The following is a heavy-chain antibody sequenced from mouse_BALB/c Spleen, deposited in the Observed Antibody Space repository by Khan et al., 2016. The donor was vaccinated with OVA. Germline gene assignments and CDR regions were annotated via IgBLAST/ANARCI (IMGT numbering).Heavy chain of an antibody. Sequence: VQLKQSGPGLVKPSQSLSLTCTVTGYSITTDYAWNWIRQFPGNKLEWMGFISYNGNTKYNPSLKSRISITRDTSKNQFFLQLKSVTTEDTARYYCARVYGGDFDYGGQGTTLTVSS. V-gene: IGHV3-2*02. J-gene: IGHJ2*01. CDR2: ISYNGNT. CDR1: GYSITTDYA. D-gene: IGHD1-1*01. CDR3: ARVYGGDFDY.